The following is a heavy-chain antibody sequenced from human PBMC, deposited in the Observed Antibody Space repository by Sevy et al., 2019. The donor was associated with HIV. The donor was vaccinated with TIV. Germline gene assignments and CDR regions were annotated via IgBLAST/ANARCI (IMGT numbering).Heavy chain of an antibody. J-gene: IGHJ4*02. V-gene: IGHV3-64D*06. CDR2: ISGHGGST. D-gene: IGHD4-17*01. Sequence: GGSLRLSCSASGFIFNSYTMHWVRQAPGKGLEYVSAISGHGGSTYYADSVKGRFSISRDNSRNTLYLQMSSLRAEDTAVYYCRDLGTMTLFDYWGQGTLVTVSS. CDR1: GFIFNSYT. CDR3: RDLGTMTLFDY.